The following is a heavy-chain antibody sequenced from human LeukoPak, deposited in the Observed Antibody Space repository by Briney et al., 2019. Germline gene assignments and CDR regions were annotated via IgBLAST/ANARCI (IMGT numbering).Heavy chain of an antibody. Sequence: PSETLSLTCTVSGGSVGSGSYYWSWIRQPPGKGPEWIGYIYYSGSTNYNPSLKSRVTISVDTSKNQFSLKLSSVTAADTAVYYCARVPIYGDYAFDYWGQGTLVTVSS. D-gene: IGHD4-17*01. CDR2: IYYSGST. CDR3: ARVPIYGDYAFDY. V-gene: IGHV4-61*01. CDR1: GGSVGSGSYY. J-gene: IGHJ4*02.